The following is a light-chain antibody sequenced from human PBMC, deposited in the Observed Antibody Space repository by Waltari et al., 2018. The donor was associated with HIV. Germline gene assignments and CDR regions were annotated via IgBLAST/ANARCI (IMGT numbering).Light chain of an antibody. Sequence: SVLMQPPSVSGAPGQRVTISCTGNTSNIGPNHDVHWYPHFQGTAPKLLIHGDSIRPSGVPDRFSGSKAGTSASLAITGLQAEDEGYYYCQSYDNTLSGSRVFGGGTKVTVL. CDR1: TSNIGPNHD. CDR2: GDS. J-gene: IGLJ3*02. V-gene: IGLV1-40*01. CDR3: QSYDNTLSGSRV.